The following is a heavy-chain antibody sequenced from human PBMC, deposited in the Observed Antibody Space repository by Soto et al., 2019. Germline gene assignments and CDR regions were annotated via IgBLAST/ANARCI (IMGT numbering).Heavy chain of an antibody. Sequence: GGSLRLSCAASGFTFSDYYISWVRQAPGRGLEWLSYISQSGAYTNYADSVRGRFTISRDNTKNSLYLQMMSLTAEDTAIYYCVRGGGGGLFDPWGQGTMVTVSS. D-gene: IGHD2-15*01. J-gene: IGHJ5*02. CDR1: GFTFSDYY. CDR2: ISQSGAYT. V-gene: IGHV3-11*06. CDR3: VRGGGGGLFDP.